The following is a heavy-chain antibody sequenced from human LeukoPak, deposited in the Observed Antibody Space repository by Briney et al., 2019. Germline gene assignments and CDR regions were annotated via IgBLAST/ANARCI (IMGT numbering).Heavy chain of an antibody. CDR1: GFTFSDHY. V-gene: IGHV3-30*02. J-gene: IGHJ4*02. Sequence: PGGSLRLSCAASGFTFSDHYMDWVRQAPGKGLEWVAYIQYDRSNQQYAGSVKGRFSISRDNSKNTLYLQMNSLRAEDTAVYYCARGGYYNILTGFRSRILGFDHWGQGTLVTVSS. D-gene: IGHD3-9*01. CDR2: IQYDRSNQ. CDR3: ARGGYYNILTGFRSRILGFDH.